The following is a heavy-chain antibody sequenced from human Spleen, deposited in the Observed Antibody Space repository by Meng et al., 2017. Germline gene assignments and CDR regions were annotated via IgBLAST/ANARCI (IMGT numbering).Heavy chain of an antibody. J-gene: IGHJ5*02. V-gene: IGHV6-1*01. Sequence: QVQLQQSGPGLVKPSQTLSPTCAISGDSVSSNSAAWNWVRQSPSRGLEWLGRTYYRSKWYNDYAVSVKGRITIYPDTSKNQFSLQLNSVTPEDTAVYYCARGYSTSEGWFDPWGQGTLVTVSS. D-gene: IGHD6-13*01. CDR2: TYYRSKWYN. CDR3: ARGYSTSEGWFDP. CDR1: GDSVSSNSAA.